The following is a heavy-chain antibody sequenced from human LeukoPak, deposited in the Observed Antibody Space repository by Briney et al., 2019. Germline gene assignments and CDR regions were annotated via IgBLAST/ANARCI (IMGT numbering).Heavy chain of an antibody. CDR2: ISGSGGST. Sequence: HAGGSLRLSCAASGFTFSSYAMSWVRQAPGKGLEWVSAISGSGGSTYYADSVKGRFTISRDNSKNTLYLQMNSLRAEDTAVYYCAVLVGGYSGYDDVDNFDYWGQGTLVTVSS. CDR1: GFTFSSYA. CDR3: AVLVGGYSGYDDVDNFDY. J-gene: IGHJ4*02. D-gene: IGHD5-12*01. V-gene: IGHV3-23*01.